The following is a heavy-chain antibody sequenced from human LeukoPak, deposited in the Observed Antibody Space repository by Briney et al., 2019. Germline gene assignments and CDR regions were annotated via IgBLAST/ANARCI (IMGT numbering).Heavy chain of an antibody. CDR3: ARDTRGESDY. Sequence: GGSLRLSCAASGFTFDTYSMNWVRQAPGEGLEWVSYISSSATTIHYADSVKGRFTNSRDNAKKSLYLQMDSLRAEDTAVYYCARDTRGESDYWGQGTLVTVSS. J-gene: IGHJ4*02. CDR1: GFTFDTYS. V-gene: IGHV3-48*04. D-gene: IGHD2-2*01. CDR2: ISSSATTI.